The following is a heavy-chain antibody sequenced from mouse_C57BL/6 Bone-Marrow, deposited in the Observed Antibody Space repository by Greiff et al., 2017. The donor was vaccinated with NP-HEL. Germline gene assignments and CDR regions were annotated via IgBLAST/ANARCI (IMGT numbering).Heavy chain of an antibody. CDR1: GYTFTSYG. J-gene: IGHJ1*03. V-gene: IGHV1-81*01. CDR3: ARAYYYGSSYGDFDV. Sequence: VQLQQSGAELARPGASVKLSCKASGYTFTSYGISWVKQRTGQGLEWIGEIYPRSGNTYYNEKFKGKATLTADKSSSTAYMELRSLTSEDSAVYVCARAYYYGSSYGDFDVWGTGTTGTVSS. CDR2: IYPRSGNT. D-gene: IGHD1-1*01.